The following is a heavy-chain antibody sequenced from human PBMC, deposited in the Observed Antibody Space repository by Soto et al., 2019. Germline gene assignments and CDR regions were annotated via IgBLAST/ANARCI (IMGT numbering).Heavy chain of an antibody. D-gene: IGHD6-19*01. CDR2: IKHGGSKK. CDR1: GFTFSSYS. J-gene: IGHJ4*02. Sequence: GGSLRLSCAASGFTFSSYSMNWVRQAPGKGLEWAANIKHGGSKKYYVDSVKGRFTISRDNAKNSLYLQMNSLRAEDTAVYYCAREPSLYSSGWDDYWGQGTLVTAPQ. CDR3: AREPSLYSSGWDDY. V-gene: IGHV3-7*01.